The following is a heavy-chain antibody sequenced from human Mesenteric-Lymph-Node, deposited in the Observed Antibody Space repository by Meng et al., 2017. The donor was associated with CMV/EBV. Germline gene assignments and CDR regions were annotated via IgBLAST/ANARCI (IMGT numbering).Heavy chain of an antibody. CDR3: ARHWRGYCSSSSCSSNYFDY. V-gene: IGHV4-39*01. CDR1: GGSISNNHYY. D-gene: IGHD2-2*03. Sequence: SETLSLTCAVSGGSISNNHYYWVWIRQPPGKGLEWIGNVYYTGTAYYNPSLDSRVAISVDLSKNQFSLNLSSVTAADTAVYYCARHWRGYCSSSSCSSNYFDYWGQGTLVTVSS. CDR2: VYYTGTA. J-gene: IGHJ4*02.